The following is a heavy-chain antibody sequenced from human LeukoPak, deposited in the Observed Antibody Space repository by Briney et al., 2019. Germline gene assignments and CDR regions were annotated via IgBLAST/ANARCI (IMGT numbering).Heavy chain of an antibody. V-gene: IGHV3-23*01. J-gene: IGHJ4*02. Sequence: PWGVLRLSCAASGFTLSTYAMSWVRQTPGKGLEWVAATSSSDAGTYHADSVRGRFTISRDNSKNTLYLQLNSLRAEDTAVYYCANHRLVVVSFDYWGQGILVTVSS. CDR1: GFTLSTYA. D-gene: IGHD3-22*01. CDR2: TSSSDAGT. CDR3: ANHRLVVVSFDY.